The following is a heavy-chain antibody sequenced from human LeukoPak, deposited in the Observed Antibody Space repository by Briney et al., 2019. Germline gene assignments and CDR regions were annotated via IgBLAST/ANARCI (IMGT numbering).Heavy chain of an antibody. CDR3: AREIAGYSGYDSPYYYYIDV. CDR1: GGSISSYH. V-gene: IGHV4-59*12. D-gene: IGHD5-12*01. CDR2: MYYSGGT. Sequence: SETLSLTCTVSGGSISSYHWSWIRQPPGKGLEWIGYMYYSGGTNYNPSTNYNPSLKSRVTISVDTSKNQFSLKLSSVTAADTAVYYCAREIAGYSGYDSPYYYYIDVWGKGTTVTISS. J-gene: IGHJ6*03.